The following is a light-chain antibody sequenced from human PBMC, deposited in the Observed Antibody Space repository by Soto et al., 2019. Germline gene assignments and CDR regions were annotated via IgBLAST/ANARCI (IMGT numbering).Light chain of an antibody. CDR1: QSVSSN. CDR3: QQYDSSPKM. Sequence: SQSPCTLSLSTGERATLSCRASQSVSSNLAWYQQKPGQAPRLLIYGASSRATDIPDRFSGSGSGTDFTLTISRLEPEDFAVYYCQQYDSSPKMFGQGTKVAI. V-gene: IGKV3-20*01. J-gene: IGKJ1*01. CDR2: GAS.